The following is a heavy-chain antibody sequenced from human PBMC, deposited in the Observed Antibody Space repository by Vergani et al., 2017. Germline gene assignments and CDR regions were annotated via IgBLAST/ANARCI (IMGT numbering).Heavy chain of an antibody. CDR3: ARGVAVAGNWYFDL. CDR2: IYYSGSP. J-gene: IGHJ2*01. Sequence: QVQLQESGPGLVKPSQTLSLTCTVSGGSISSGGYYWSWIRQHPGKGLEWIGFIYYSGSPYYNPSLTSRLIISVDTSKNPFSLRLRSVTAADTAVYYCARGVAVAGNWYFDLWGRDTLVTVSS. CDR1: GGSISSGGYY. D-gene: IGHD6-19*01. V-gene: IGHV4-31*03.